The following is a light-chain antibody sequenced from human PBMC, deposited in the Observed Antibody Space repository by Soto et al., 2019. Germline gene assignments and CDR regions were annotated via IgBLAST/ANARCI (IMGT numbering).Light chain of an antibody. CDR2: EVS. J-gene: IGLJ1*01. Sequence: QSVLTQPASVSGPPGQSITISCTGTSSDVGGYNYVSWYQQHPTKAPKLMIYEVSYRPPGVPYRFSGSKSGNTASLTISGLQAEDEADYYCSSYTSTNTYVFGTGTKLTV. CDR1: SSDVGGYNY. CDR3: SSYTSTNTYV. V-gene: IGLV2-14*01.